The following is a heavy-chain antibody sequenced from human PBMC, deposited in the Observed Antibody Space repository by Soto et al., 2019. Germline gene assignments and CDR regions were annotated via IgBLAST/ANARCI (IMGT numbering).Heavy chain of an antibody. V-gene: IGHV3-9*01. Sequence: EVQLVESGGGLVQPARSLRLSCAASGFTFDDYAMHWVRQAPGKGLEWVSGISWNSGSIGYADSVKGRFTISRDNAKKSLYLQMNRLRAEDTALYYCVKDIGLILSFYVDYWGQGTLVTVSS. CDR2: ISWNSGSI. J-gene: IGHJ4*02. CDR3: VKDIGLILSFYVDY. CDR1: GFTFDDYA. D-gene: IGHD6-19*01.